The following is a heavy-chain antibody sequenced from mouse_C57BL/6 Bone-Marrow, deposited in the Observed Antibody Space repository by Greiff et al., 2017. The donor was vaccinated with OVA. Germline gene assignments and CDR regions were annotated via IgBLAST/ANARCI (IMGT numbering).Heavy chain of an antibody. D-gene: IGHD1-1*01. V-gene: IGHV1-85*01. Sequence: VQLQQSGAELVKPGASVKISCKASGYAFSSYWMNWVKQRPGQGLEWIGWIYPRDGSTKYNEKFKGKATLTVDTSSSTAYMELHSLTSEDSAVYFCHSSFLFDYWGQGTTLTVSS. CDR2: IYPRDGST. CDR3: HSSFLFDY. J-gene: IGHJ2*01. CDR1: GYAFSSYW.